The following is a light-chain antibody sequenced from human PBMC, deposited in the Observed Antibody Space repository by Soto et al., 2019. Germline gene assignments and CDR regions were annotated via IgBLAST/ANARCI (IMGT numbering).Light chain of an antibody. CDR1: QSISSNY. Sequence: EIVLTQSPGTLSMSPGERATXXCRASQSISSNYLAWYQQKPGQAPRLLIYGASSRATGIPDRFSGSGSGTDFTLTISRLEAEDFAVYYCQQYGSSPRTFGQGTKVEFK. CDR3: QQYGSSPRT. CDR2: GAS. J-gene: IGKJ1*01. V-gene: IGKV3-20*01.